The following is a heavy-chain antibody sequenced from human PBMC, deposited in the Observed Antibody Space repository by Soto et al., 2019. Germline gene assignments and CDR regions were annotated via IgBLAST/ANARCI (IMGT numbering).Heavy chain of an antibody. J-gene: IGHJ3*02. CDR3: AKKRECQDTFDI. CDR2: ITSGGRTK. CDR1: GFTFSAYC. Sequence: GESLKISCRASGFTFSAYCMNWVRQAPGKGLEWVAYITSGGRTKYYADSVRGRFTVSRDNAKNSLYLQMNSLRDEDTAVYYCAKKRECQDTFDIWGQGTMVTVSS. V-gene: IGHV3-48*02. D-gene: IGHD3-10*01.